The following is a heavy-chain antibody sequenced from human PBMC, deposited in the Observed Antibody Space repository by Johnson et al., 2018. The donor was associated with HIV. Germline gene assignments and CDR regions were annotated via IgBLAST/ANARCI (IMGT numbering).Heavy chain of an antibody. V-gene: IGHV3-30*02. CDR2: IRYDGSNK. D-gene: IGHD5-24*01. CDR1: GFTFNDYG. Sequence: VQLVESGGGVVRPGGSLRLSCAASGFTFNDYGMSWVRQVPGKGLEWVAFIRYDGSNKYYADSVKGRFTISRDNSKNTLYLQMNSLRAEDTAVYYCARGRGLQSKSDAFDIGGQGTMVTVSS. CDR3: ARGRGLQSKSDAFDI. J-gene: IGHJ3*02.